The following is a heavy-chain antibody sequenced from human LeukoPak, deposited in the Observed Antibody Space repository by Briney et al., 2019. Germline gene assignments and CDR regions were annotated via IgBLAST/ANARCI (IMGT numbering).Heavy chain of an antibody. J-gene: IGHJ6*02. V-gene: IGHV4-59*08. CDR2: IYYSGST. Sequence: SETLSLTCTVSGGSISSYYWSWIWQPPGKGLEWIGYIYYSGSTNYNPSLKSRVNISVDTSKNQFSLKLSSVTAADTAVYYCARQDNYYYGMDVWGQGTTVTVSS. CDR1: GGSISSYY. CDR3: ARQDNYYYGMDV.